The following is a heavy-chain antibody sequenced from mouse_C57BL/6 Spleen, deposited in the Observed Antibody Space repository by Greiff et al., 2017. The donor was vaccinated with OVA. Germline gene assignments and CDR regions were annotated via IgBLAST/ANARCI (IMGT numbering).Heavy chain of an antibody. CDR2: INPNNGGT. V-gene: IGHV1-26*01. D-gene: IGHD1-1*01. J-gene: IGHJ4*01. CDR1: GYTFTDYY. CDR3: ARDGSSSMDY. Sequence: EVQLQQSGPELVKPGASVKISCKASGYTFTDYYMNWVKQSPGKSLEWIGDINPNNGGTSYNQKFKGKATLTVDKSSSTAYMELRSLTSEDSAVYYCARDGSSSMDYWGQGTSVTVSS.